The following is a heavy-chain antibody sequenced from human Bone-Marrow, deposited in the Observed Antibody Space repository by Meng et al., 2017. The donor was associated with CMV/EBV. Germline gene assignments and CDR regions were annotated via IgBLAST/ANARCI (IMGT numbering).Heavy chain of an antibody. CDR1: GYTFTDHF. J-gene: IGHJ6*02. CDR3: ARERGYYYGMDV. Sequence: ASVKVSCKASGYTFTDHFIHWVRQAPGQGLEWMGWIHPNSGGTNYAEKFQGRVTISRQTSISTAYMELSSLRSEDTAVYYCARERGYYYGMDVWGQGTTVTVSS. V-gene: IGHV1-2*02. CDR2: IHPNSGGT.